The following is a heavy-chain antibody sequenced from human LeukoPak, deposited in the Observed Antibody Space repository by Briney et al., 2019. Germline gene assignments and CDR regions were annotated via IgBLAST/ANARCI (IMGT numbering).Heavy chain of an antibody. CDR1: GYTFTSYD. D-gene: IGHD1-7*01. CDR3: ATEDWNYARSDWYFDL. J-gene: IGHJ2*01. V-gene: IGHV1-8*01. CDR2: MNPNSGNT. Sequence: GASVKVSCKASGYTFTSYDINWVRQATGQGLEWMGWMNPNSGNTGYAQKFQGRVTMTEDTSTDTAYMELSSLRSEDTAVYYCATEDWNYARSDWYFDLWGRGTLVTVSS.